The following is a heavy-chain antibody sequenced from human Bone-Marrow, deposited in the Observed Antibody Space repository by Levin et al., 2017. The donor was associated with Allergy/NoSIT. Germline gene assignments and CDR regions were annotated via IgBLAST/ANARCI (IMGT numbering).Heavy chain of an antibody. V-gene: IGHV3-49*03. Sequence: SLKISCTASGFTFGDYAMSWFRQAPGKGLEWVAFIRSKAYGGTTEYAASVKGRFTISRDDSKSIAYLQMNSLKTEDTAVYYCTGGKDYGDYYFDYWGQGTLVTVSS. CDR1: GFTFGDYA. CDR2: IRSKAYGGTT. CDR3: TGGKDYGDYYFDY. D-gene: IGHD4-17*01. J-gene: IGHJ4*02.